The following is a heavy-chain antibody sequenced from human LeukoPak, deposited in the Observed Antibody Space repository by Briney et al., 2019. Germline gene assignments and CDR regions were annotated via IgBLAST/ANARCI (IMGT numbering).Heavy chain of an antibody. V-gene: IGHV4-34*01. D-gene: IGHD6-13*01. CDR3: ARGVGSSWYRGYWFDP. Sequence: SETLSLTCAVYGGSFSGYYWSWIRQPPGKGLEWIGEINHSGSTNYNPSLKSRVTISVGTSKNQFSLKLSSVTAADTAVYYCARGVGSSWYRGYWFDPWGQGTLVTVSS. CDR2: INHSGST. CDR1: GGSFSGYY. J-gene: IGHJ5*02.